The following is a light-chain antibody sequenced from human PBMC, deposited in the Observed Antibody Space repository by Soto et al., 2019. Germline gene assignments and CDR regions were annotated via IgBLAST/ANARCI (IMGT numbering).Light chain of an antibody. V-gene: IGKV3-20*01. CDR3: QQYGSSPRT. Sequence: ETVLTQSPGTLSLSPGERATLSCRASQSIYSDYLAWYQQRPGQAPRLLIYGASSRATGIPDRFTGSGSGTDSTLTISRLEPEDFAVYYCQQYGSSPRTFGQGTKVEVK. CDR1: QSIYSDY. J-gene: IGKJ1*01. CDR2: GAS.